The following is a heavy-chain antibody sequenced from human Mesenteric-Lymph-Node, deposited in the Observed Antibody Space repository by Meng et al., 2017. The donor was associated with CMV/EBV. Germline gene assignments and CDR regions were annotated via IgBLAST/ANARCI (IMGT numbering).Heavy chain of an antibody. CDR2: INPNSGGT. CDR1: GYTFTGYY. V-gene: IGHV1-2*02. Sequence: ASVKVSCKASGYTFTGYYMHWVRQAPGQGLEWMGWINPNSGGTNYAQKFQGRVTMTRDTSISTAYMELRGLRSDDTASYYCARDVVEWEQAHPFDYWGQGTLVTVSS. D-gene: IGHD1-26*01. CDR3: ARDVVEWEQAHPFDY. J-gene: IGHJ4*02.